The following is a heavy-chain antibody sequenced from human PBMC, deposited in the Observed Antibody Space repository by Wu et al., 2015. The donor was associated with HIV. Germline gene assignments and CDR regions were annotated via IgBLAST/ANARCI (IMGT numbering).Heavy chain of an antibody. CDR1: GYTFTSYY. Sequence: QVQLVQSGAEVKKPGASVKVSCKASGYTFTSYYMHWVRQAPGQGLEWMGIINPSGGSTSYAQKFQGRVTMTRDTSTSTVYMELSSLRSEDTAVYYCAKAYDSSGYYYDWFDPWGQGTPGPPSPQ. D-gene: IGHD3-22*01. V-gene: IGHV1-46*03. CDR2: INPSGGST. J-gene: IGHJ5*02. CDR3: AKAYDSSGYYYDWFDP.